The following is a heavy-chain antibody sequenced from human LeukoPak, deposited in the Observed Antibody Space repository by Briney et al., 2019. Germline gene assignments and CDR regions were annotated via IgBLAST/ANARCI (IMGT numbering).Heavy chain of an antibody. CDR2: IWYDGSNK. V-gene: IGHV3-33*01. J-gene: IGHJ4*02. CDR1: GFTFSSYG. D-gene: IGHD3-16*01. CDR3: ARSDGSHPGGY. Sequence: GGSLRLSCAASGFTFSSYGMHWVRQAPGKGLEWVAVIWYDGSNKYYADSVKGRFTISRDNSKNTLYLQMNSLRAEDTAVYYCARSDGSHPGGYWGQGTLVTVSS.